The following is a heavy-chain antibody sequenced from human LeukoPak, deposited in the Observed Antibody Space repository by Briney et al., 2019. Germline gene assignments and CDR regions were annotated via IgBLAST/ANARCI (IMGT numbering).Heavy chain of an antibody. CDR2: INHSGST. D-gene: IGHD3-10*01. Sequence: SETLSLTCAVYGGSFSGYYWSWIRQPPGKGLEWIGEINHSGSTNYNPSLKSRVTISVDTSKNQFSLKLSSVTAADTAVYYGGRAPYYYGSGSGDYWGQGTLVTVSS. CDR3: GRAPYYYGSGSGDY. CDR1: GGSFSGYY. V-gene: IGHV4-34*01. J-gene: IGHJ4*02.